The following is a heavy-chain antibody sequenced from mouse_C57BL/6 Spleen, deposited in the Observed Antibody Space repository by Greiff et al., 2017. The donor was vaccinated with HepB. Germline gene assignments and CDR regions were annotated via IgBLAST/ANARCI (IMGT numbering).Heavy chain of an antibody. CDR3: ARTYGSSYSAWFAY. Sequence: VQLQQSGPELVKPGASVKISCKASGYAFGSSWMNWVKQRPGKGLEWIGRIYPGDGDTNYNGKFKGKATLTADKSSSTAYMQLSSLTSEDSAVYFCARTYGSSYSAWFAYWGQGTLVTVSA. V-gene: IGHV1-82*01. CDR1: GYAFGSSW. D-gene: IGHD1-1*01. CDR2: IYPGDGDT. J-gene: IGHJ3*01.